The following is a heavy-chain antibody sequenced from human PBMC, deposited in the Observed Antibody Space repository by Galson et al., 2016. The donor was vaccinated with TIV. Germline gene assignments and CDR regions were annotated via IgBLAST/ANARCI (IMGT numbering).Heavy chain of an antibody. D-gene: IGHD1-7*01. V-gene: IGHV3-30-3*01. Sequence: SLRLSCAASGFTFDSYTFHWVRRTPGKGLEWVAIISHDGNNKDFADSVQGRFTISRDSSKNTVFLQMNSLRLEDTAVYYCTRDGRGNWKYVDYFDYWGQGTLVTVSS. J-gene: IGHJ4*02. CDR3: TRDGRGNWKYVDYFDY. CDR1: GFTFDSYT. CDR2: ISHDGNNK.